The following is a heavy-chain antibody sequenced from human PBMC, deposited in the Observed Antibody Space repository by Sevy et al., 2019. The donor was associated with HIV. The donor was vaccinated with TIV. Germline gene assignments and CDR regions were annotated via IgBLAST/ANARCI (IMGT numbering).Heavy chain of an antibody. CDR1: GFTFSSYG. CDR2: ISYDGSNK. V-gene: IGHV3-30*18. Sequence: GGSLRLSCAASGFTFSSYGMHWVRQAPGKGLEWVAVISYDGSNKYYADSVKGRFTISRDNSKNTLYLQMNSLRAEDTAVYYCAKVHPTSSSSLIDYWGQGTLVTVSS. J-gene: IGHJ4*02. D-gene: IGHD6-6*01. CDR3: AKVHPTSSSSLIDY.